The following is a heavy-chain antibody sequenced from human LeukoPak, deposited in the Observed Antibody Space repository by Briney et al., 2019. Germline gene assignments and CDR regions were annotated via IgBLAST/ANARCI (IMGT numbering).Heavy chain of an antibody. CDR2: IGGNGRTT. V-gene: IGHV3-23*01. CDR1: GIHFNQHA. Sequence: PWGSLRPPLSAPGIHFNQHAINWVPQPPGKGLEWVSAIGGNGRTTYYADFVKGRFTISRDNSKNTLYLQMNSLSAEDTAVYYCSKDRGGTYGDYFDYWGQGIPVTVSS. D-gene: IGHD4-17*01. CDR3: SKDRGGTYGDYFDY. J-gene: IGHJ4*02.